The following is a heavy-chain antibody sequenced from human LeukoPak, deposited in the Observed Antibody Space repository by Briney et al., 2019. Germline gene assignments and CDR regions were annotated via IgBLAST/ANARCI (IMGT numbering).Heavy chain of an antibody. V-gene: IGHV3-33*08. CDR1: GFTFSSYP. CDR2: IWYDGSNK. J-gene: IGHJ6*02. Sequence: PGGSLRLSCAGSGFTFSSYPMHWVRQAPGKGLEWVAVIWYDGSNKYYADSVKGRFTISRDNSKNTLYLQMNSLRAEDTAVYYCARDVVPNYYYYGMDVWGQGTTVTVSS. D-gene: IGHD6-6*01. CDR3: ARDVVPNYYYYGMDV.